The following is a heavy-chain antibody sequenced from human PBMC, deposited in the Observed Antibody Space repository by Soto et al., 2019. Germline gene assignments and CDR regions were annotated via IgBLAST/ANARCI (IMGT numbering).Heavy chain of an antibody. CDR3: AIDHVPIPLSCYYYYCMDV. Sequence: PSETLSLTCAVSGGSISSGGYYWSWIGQHPGKGLEWIGYIDYSGSTYYNSSLKRRVTISVDTTKNQFSLKQSPVTAAEAAVYNCAIDHVPIPLSCYYYYCMDVWGQGTTVTVSS. CDR2: IDYSGST. V-gene: IGHV4-31*11. J-gene: IGHJ6*02. CDR1: GGSISSGGYY. D-gene: IGHD2-21*01.